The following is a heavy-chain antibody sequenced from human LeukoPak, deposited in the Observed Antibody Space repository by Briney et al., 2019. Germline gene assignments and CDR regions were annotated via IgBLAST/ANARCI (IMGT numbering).Heavy chain of an antibody. CDR2: ISSSGSTI. Sequence: GGSPRLSCAASGFTFSDYYMSWIRQAPGKGLEWVSYISSSGSTIYYADSVKGRFTISRDNAKKSLYLQMNSLRAEDTAVYYCARDLSYYDSTGYYPYYFDYWGQGTLVTVSS. CDR1: GFTFSDYY. J-gene: IGHJ4*02. CDR3: ARDLSYYDSTGYYPYYFDY. V-gene: IGHV3-11*01. D-gene: IGHD3-22*01.